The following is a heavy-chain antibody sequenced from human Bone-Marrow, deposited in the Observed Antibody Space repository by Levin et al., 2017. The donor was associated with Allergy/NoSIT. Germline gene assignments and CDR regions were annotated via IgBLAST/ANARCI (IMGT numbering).Heavy chain of an antibody. CDR1: GGSIGTDY. CDR3: ARNADYSSGSMNPFDV. D-gene: IGHD6-19*01. CDR2: IYHSGTT. V-gene: IGHV4-59*08. Sequence: KPGGSLRLSCSVSGGSIGTDYWSWIRQSPGKGLEWIGYIYHSGTTNSNPSLKSRVIISVDTSRNQFSLKMTSMTAADTAVYFCARNADYSSGSMNPFDVWGPGIMVTVSS. J-gene: IGHJ3*01.